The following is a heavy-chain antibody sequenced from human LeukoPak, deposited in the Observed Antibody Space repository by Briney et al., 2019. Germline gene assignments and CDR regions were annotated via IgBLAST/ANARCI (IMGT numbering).Heavy chain of an antibody. Sequence: SETLSLTCTVSGGSISGYYWSWIRQPPWKGLEWIGYIYYSGSPDYNPSLKSRVTTSVDTSKNQFSLNLSSVTAADTAVYYCARAFRGTSYGYCSGGSCYSVGPDFDYWGQGTLVTVSS. J-gene: IGHJ4*02. CDR3: ARAFRGTSYGYCSGGSCYSVGPDFDY. CDR1: GGSISGYY. CDR2: IYYSGSP. V-gene: IGHV4-59*12. D-gene: IGHD2-15*01.